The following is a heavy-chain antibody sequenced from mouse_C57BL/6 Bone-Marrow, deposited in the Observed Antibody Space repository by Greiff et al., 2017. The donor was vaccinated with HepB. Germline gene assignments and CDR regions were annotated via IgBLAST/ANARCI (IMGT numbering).Heavy chain of an antibody. CDR3: ASVYYDYDEGAMDY. J-gene: IGHJ4*01. Sequence: EVKLMESGPVLVKPGASVKMSCKASGYTFTDYYMNWVKQSHGKSLEWIGVINPYNGGTSYNQKFKGKATLTVDKSSSTAYMELNSLTSEDSAVYYCASVYYDYDEGAMDYWGQGTSVTVSS. CDR2: INPYNGGT. D-gene: IGHD2-4*01. CDR1: GYTFTDYY. V-gene: IGHV1-19*01.